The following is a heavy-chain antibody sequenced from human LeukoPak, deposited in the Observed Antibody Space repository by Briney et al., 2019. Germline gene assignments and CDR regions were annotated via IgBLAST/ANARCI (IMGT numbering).Heavy chain of an antibody. CDR3: ARGAAQQLVLGYFDY. CDR1: GGSISSYY. V-gene: IGHV4-59*12. Sequence: SETLSLTCTVSGGSISSYYWSWIRQPPGKGLEWIGYIYYSGSTNYNPSLKSRVTISVDRSKNQFSLKLSSVTAADTAVYYCARGAAQQLVLGYFDYWGQGTLVTVSS. J-gene: IGHJ4*02. CDR2: IYYSGST. D-gene: IGHD6-13*01.